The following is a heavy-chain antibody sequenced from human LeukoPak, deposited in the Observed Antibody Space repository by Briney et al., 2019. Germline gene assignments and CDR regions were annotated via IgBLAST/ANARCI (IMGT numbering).Heavy chain of an antibody. Sequence: QTGGSLRLSCSASGLTLSSYAMQWVRQAPGKGLEYVSAISSNGGSTYYADSVKGRFTISRDNSKNALYLQMSGLRPEDTALYYCVKSIAVAGNVDYWGQGTLVTVSS. D-gene: IGHD6-19*01. CDR3: VKSIAVAGNVDY. CDR2: ISSNGGST. J-gene: IGHJ4*02. CDR1: GLTLSSYA. V-gene: IGHV3-64D*09.